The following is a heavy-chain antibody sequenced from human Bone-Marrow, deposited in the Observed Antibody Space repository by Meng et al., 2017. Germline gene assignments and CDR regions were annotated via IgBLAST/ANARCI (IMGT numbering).Heavy chain of an antibody. CDR3: AKARNILVVGAPSDF. J-gene: IGHJ4*02. D-gene: IGHD2-15*01. Sequence: GESLKISCAASGFTFSSYAMSWVRQAPGKGLEWVSTISGSGTTTSYAGSVKGRFTISRDKSNNTLYLQMTSLRADDTALYFCAKARNILVVGAPSDFWSQGTLVTVSS. CDR1: GFTFSSYA. CDR2: ISGSGTTT. V-gene: IGHV3-23*01.